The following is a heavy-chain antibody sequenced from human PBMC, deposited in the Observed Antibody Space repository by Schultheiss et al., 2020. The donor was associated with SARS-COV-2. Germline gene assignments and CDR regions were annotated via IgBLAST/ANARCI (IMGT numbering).Heavy chain of an antibody. CDR1: GFTFSSYG. D-gene: IGHD3-16*01. Sequence: GSLRLSCAASGFTFSSYGMNWVRQAPGKGLVWISYISNTGSTIYYADSVKGRFTISRDNAKNSLYLQMNSLRDEDTAVYFCARGVWGAWDYWGQGTPVTVSS. J-gene: IGHJ4*02. CDR3: ARGVWGAWDY. V-gene: IGHV3-48*02. CDR2: ISNTGSTI.